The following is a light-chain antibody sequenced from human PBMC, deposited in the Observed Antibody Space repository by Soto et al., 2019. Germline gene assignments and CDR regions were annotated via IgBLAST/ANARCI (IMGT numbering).Light chain of an antibody. J-gene: IGLJ3*02. CDR2: RNN. Sequence: QSVLIQPPSASGTRGQRVTISCSGRSSNIGSNYVYWYQQLPGTAPKLLISRNNERPSGVPDRFSGSKSGTSASLAISGLRSEDETDYYCATWDDSLSGWVFGGGTKVTVL. V-gene: IGLV1-47*01. CDR3: ATWDDSLSGWV. CDR1: SSNIGSNY.